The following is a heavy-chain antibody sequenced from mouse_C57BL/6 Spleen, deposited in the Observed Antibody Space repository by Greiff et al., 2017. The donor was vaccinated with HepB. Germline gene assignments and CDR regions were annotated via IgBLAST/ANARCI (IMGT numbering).Heavy chain of an antibody. CDR1: GFSLTSYG. D-gene: IGHD4-1*01. J-gene: IGHJ3*01. CDR2: IWSGGST. V-gene: IGHV2-4*01. Sequence: VHLVESGPGLVQPSQSLSITCTVSGFSLTSYGVHWVRQPPGKGLEWLGVIWSGGSTDYNAAFISRLSISKDNSKSQVFFKMNSLQADDTAIYYCAKNDRTGTDFAYWGQGTLVTVSA. CDR3: AKNDRTGTDFAY.